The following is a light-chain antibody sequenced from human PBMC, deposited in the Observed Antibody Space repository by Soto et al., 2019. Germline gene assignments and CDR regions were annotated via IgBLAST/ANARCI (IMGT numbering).Light chain of an antibody. CDR2: DVT. CDR1: SSDVGGYNH. Sequence: QSALTQPASVSGSPGQSITISCTGTSSDVGGYNHVSWYQQHPGKAPKLMIYDVTNRPSGVSNRSSGSKSGNTASLTISGLHADDDADYYCHSYTRTNPLVLGGGTNLTVL. CDR3: HSYTRTNPLV. J-gene: IGLJ2*01. V-gene: IGLV2-14*03.